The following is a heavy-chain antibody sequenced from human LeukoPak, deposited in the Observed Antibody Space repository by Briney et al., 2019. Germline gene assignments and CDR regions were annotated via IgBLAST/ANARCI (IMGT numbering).Heavy chain of an antibody. V-gene: IGHV4-59*01. CDR1: GGSISSYY. Sequence: SETLSLTCTVSGGSISSYYWSWIRQPPGKGLEWIGYIYYSGSTNYNPSLKSRVTISVDTSKNQFSLKLSSVTAADTAVYYCASFLALETDYFDYWGQGTLVTVSS. D-gene: IGHD6-6*01. CDR3: ASFLALETDYFDY. CDR2: IYYSGST. J-gene: IGHJ4*02.